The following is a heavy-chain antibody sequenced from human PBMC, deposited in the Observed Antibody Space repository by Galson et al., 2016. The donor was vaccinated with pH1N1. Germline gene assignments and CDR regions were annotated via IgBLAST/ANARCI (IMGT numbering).Heavy chain of an antibody. CDR3: ARGRGFLSVTTSAFHM. Sequence: SLRLSCAASGFTFSRYWMSWVRQAPGKGLEWVANIKQDGSEKNYVDSVKGRFTVSRDNAKNSLYLQMNSLRGGDTAVYYWARGRGFLSVTTSAFHMWGQGTMVTVSS. CDR2: IKQDGSEK. J-gene: IGHJ3*02. D-gene: IGHD4-17*01. V-gene: IGHV3-7*03. CDR1: GFTFSRYW.